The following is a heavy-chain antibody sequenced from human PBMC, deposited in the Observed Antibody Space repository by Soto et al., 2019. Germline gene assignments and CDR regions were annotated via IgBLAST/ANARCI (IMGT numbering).Heavy chain of an antibody. V-gene: IGHV4-59*01. D-gene: IGHD6-19*01. CDR3: ARLAPRHRWLVRGAYIDY. CDR2: IYYSGST. CDR1: GGSISSYY. J-gene: IGHJ4*02. Sequence: SETLSLTCTVSGGSISSYYWSWIRHPPGKGLEWIGYIYYSGSTNYNPSLKSRVTISVDTSKNQFSLKLSSVTAADTAVYYCARLAPRHRWLVRGAYIDYWGQGPLVTVS.